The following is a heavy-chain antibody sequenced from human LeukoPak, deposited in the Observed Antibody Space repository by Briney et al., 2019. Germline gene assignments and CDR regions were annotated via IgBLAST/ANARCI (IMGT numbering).Heavy chain of an antibody. Sequence: PGGSLRLSCAASGFIFRTCAMSWVRQAPGKGLEWVSTVSGSGSHTNYTDSVKGRFTISRDNSKNTLYLQMNSLRAEDTAVYYCAKDMIGYYRPFEYWGQGTPVTVSS. CDR3: AKDMIGYYRPFEY. CDR2: VSGSGSHT. CDR1: GFIFRTCA. V-gene: IGHV3-23*01. D-gene: IGHD3-9*01. J-gene: IGHJ4*02.